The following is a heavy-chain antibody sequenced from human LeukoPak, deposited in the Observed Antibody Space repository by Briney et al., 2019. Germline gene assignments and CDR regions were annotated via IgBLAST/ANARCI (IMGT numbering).Heavy chain of an antibody. CDR2: ISGSSGII. J-gene: IGHJ3*02. D-gene: IGHD1-26*01. CDR1: GFTFNTYT. CDR3: ARGLVVGGTDAFDI. V-gene: IGHV3-48*01. Sequence: GGSLRLSCAASGFTFNTYTMNWVRQAPGKGLEWVSYISGSSGIIDYADSVRGRFTISRDNAKNSLYLQMNSLRAEDTAVYYCARGLVVGGTDAFDIWGQGTMVTVSS.